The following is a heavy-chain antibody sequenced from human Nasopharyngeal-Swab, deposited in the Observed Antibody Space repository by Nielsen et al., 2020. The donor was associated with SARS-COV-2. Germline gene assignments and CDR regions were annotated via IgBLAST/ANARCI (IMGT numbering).Heavy chain of an antibody. V-gene: IGHV3-74*01. CDR2: ITPDGSSP. CDR1: GFTFSSYW. D-gene: IGHD2-8*01. CDR3: AKVARGVYNYMDV. J-gene: IGHJ6*03. Sequence: GGSLRLSCAASGFTFSSYWMHWVRQAPGKGLVWVSRITPDGSSPSYADSVQGRFTISRDNAKNTLYLQMNSLRAEDTAVYYCAKVARGVYNYMDVWGKGTTVTVSS.